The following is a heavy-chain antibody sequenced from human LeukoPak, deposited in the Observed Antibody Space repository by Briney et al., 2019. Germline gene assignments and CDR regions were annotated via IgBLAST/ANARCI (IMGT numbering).Heavy chain of an antibody. D-gene: IGHD1-26*01. V-gene: IGHV3-21*04. J-gene: IGHJ3*02. Sequence: GGSLRLSCAASGFTFSSYSMNWVRQAPGKGLEWVSSISSSSSYIYYAVSVKGRFSISRDTSKNTVYLQMSSLRVEDTAVYYCARELREHGAFDIWGQGTMVTVSS. CDR1: GFTFSSYS. CDR2: ISSSSSYI. CDR3: ARELREHGAFDI.